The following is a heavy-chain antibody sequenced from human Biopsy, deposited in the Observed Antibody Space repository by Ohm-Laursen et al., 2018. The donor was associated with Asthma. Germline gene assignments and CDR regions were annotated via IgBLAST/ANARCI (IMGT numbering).Heavy chain of an antibody. CDR3: AKDVFPGWELRRGPDY. Sequence: SLRLSCSASGFTFSNYGMHWVRQAPGKGMDWVAVISFDGSNKNYTDSVKGRFTISRDNSRNTLHLQMNSLRAEDTAVYYCAKDVFPGWELRRGPDYWGQGTLVTVSS. J-gene: IGHJ4*02. CDR2: ISFDGSNK. V-gene: IGHV3-30*18. D-gene: IGHD1-26*01. CDR1: GFTFSNYG.